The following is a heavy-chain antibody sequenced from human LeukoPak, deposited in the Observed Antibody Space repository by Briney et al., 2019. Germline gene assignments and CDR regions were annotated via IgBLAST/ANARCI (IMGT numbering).Heavy chain of an antibody. V-gene: IGHV3-21*01. CDR3: ARGRRHSFIPTHYYMDV. CDR2: ISSSSSYI. CDR1: GFTFSSYS. Sequence: GGSLRLSCAASGFTFSSYSMNWVRQAPGKGLEWVSSISSSSSYIYYADSVKGRSTISRDNAKNSLYLQMNSLRAEDTAVYYCARGRRHSFIPTHYYMDVWGKGTTVTVSS. J-gene: IGHJ6*03. D-gene: IGHD2-21*01.